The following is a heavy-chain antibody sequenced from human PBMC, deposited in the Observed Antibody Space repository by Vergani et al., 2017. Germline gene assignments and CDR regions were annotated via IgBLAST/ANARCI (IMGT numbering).Heavy chain of an antibody. D-gene: IGHD1-26*01. CDR1: GYTFTDYY. Sequence: EVQLVQSGAEVKKPGATVKISCKVSGYTFTDYYMHWVQQAPGKGLEWMGLVDPEDGETIYAEKFQGRVTITADTSTDTAYMELSSLRSEDTAVYYCASPGSYLVSGPDAPFDYWGQGTLVTVSS. J-gene: IGHJ4*02. CDR3: ASPGSYLVSGPDAPFDY. CDR2: VDPEDGET. V-gene: IGHV1-69-2*01.